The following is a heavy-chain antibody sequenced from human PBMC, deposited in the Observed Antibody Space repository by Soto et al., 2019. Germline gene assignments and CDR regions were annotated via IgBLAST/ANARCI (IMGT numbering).Heavy chain of an antibody. CDR3: ARDSPGITRNDAFDI. D-gene: IGHD3-10*01. V-gene: IGHV1-69*12. CDR2: IIPIFGTA. J-gene: IGHJ3*02. CDR1: GGTFSSYA. Sequence: QVQLVQSGAEVKKPGSSVKVSCKASGGTFSSYAISWVRQAPGQGLEWMGGIIPIFGTANYAQKFQGRVTITADESTSTANMELSSLRSEDTAVDYCARDSPGITRNDAFDIWGQGTMVTVSS.